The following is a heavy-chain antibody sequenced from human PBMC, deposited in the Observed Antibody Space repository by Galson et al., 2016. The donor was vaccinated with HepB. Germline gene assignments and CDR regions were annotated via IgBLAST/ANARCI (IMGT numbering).Heavy chain of an antibody. V-gene: IGHV1-2*06. CDR3: ASDGDYANGFEM. D-gene: IGHD4-17*01. CDR2: INPTSGGT. J-gene: IGHJ3*02. CDR1: GYTFTAYF. Sequence: CKASGYTFTAYFMHWVRQAPGQGLEWMGRINPTSGGTNYAQKFQGRVTMTRDTSISTAYLELSRLRSDDTAMYFCASDGDYANGFEMWGQGTMVSVS.